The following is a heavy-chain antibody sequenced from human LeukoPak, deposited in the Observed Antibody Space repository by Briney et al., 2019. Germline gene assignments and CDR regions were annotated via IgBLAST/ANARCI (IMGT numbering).Heavy chain of an antibody. CDR3: ARHQGGTYYYDAFDI. D-gene: IGHD1-26*01. CDR1: GGSISSYQ. J-gene: IGHJ3*02. V-gene: IGHV4-59*08. Sequence: SETLSLTCNVSGGSISSYQWSWIRQPPGKGLEWIGYIYYSGSTNYKPSLKSRVTISVDTSKNQFSLNLSSVTAADTAVYYCARHQGGTYYYDAFDIWGQGTMVTVSS. CDR2: IYYSGST.